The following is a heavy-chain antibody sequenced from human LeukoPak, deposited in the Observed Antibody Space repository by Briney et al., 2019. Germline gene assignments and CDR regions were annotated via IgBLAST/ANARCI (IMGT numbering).Heavy chain of an antibody. CDR2: ISSSSSYI. D-gene: IGHD4-23*01. CDR3: ARDYDYGGNEPGPGEVDY. J-gene: IGHJ4*02. CDR1: GFTFSSYS. Sequence: GGSLRLSCAASGFTFSSYSMNWVRQAPGKGLEWVSSISSSSSYIYYADSVKGRFTISRDNAKNSLYLQMNSLRAEDTAVYYCARDYDYGGNEPGPGEVDYWGQGTLVTVSS. V-gene: IGHV3-21*01.